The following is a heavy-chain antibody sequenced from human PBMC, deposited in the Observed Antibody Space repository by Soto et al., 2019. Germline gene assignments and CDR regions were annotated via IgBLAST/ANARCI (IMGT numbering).Heavy chain of an antibody. CDR1: GFTFRSYT. V-gene: IGHV3-23*04. CDR3: AKDLGAVPGTGDGFDY. CDR2: ISATGST. J-gene: IGHJ4*02. D-gene: IGHD6-19*01. Sequence: EVQLVESGGGLVQPGRSLRLSCAASGFTFRSYTMSWARQAPGEGLEWVSTISATGSTWYADSVKGRFTIYRDNSKNILYLQMNSLWTDDTAVFYCAKDLGAVPGTGDGFDYWGRGTLVTVSS.